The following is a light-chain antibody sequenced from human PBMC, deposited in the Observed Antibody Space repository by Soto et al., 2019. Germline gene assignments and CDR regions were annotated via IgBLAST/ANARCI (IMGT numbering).Light chain of an antibody. CDR3: SSYTSSNWV. J-gene: IGLJ1*01. V-gene: IGLV2-14*01. CDR2: DVS. Sequence: QSALTQPASVSGSPGQSITISCTGTSSDVGGYNYVSWYQQHPGKAPKLMISDVSNRPSGVSNRFSGSKSGNTASLTISGLQAEDEADYCCSSYTSSNWVFGTGTKLTVL. CDR1: SSDVGGYNY.